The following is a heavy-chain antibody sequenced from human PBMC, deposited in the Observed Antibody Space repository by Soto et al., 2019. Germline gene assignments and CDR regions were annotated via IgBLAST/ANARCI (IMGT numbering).Heavy chain of an antibody. Sequence: GGSLRLSCAASGFTFSSYAMSWVRQAPGKGLEWVSAISGSGGSTYYADSVKGRFTISRDNSKNTLYLQMNSLRAEDTAVYCCAKGGLVQQGGMDVWGQGTTVTLSS. CDR3: AKGGLVQQGGMDV. D-gene: IGHD1-26*01. V-gene: IGHV3-23*01. CDR2: ISGSGGST. CDR1: GFTFSSYA. J-gene: IGHJ6*02.